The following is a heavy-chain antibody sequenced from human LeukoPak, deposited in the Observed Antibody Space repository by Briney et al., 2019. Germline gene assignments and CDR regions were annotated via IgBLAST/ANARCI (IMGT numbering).Heavy chain of an antibody. CDR3: ARGRPRLTYYYGSGSYLDY. Sequence: SCPGLVKPSQTLSLTCAISGDSVSSNSAAWNWIRQSPPRGLEWLGGTYYRSKWYNDYAVSVKSRITINPDTSKNQFSLQLNSVTPEDTAVYYRARGRPRLTYYYGSGSYLDYWGQGTLVTVCS. CDR1: GDSVSSNSAA. CDR2: TYYRSKWYN. V-gene: IGHV6-1*01. J-gene: IGHJ4*02. D-gene: IGHD3-10*01.